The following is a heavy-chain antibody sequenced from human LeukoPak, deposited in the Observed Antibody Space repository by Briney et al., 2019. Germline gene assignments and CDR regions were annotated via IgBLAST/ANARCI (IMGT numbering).Heavy chain of an antibody. Sequence: SETLSLTCTVSGGSISGNYWSWIRQPPGKGLEWIGYIYSSGSTNYKPSLKSRVTMSVDTSTNQFSLRLSSVTAADTAVYYCARYYCATITCYHFDYWGQGALVTVSS. CDR2: IYSSGST. CDR1: GGSISGNY. V-gene: IGHV4-4*08. CDR3: ARYYCATITCYHFDY. J-gene: IGHJ4*02. D-gene: IGHD4/OR15-4a*01.